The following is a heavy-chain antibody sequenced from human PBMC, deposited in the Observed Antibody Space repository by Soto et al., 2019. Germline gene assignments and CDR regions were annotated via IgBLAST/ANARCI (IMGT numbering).Heavy chain of an antibody. CDR1: GFSFSNYW. J-gene: IGHJ4*02. D-gene: IGHD3-3*01. CDR2: VIPDGSDQ. V-gene: IGHV3-7*03. CDR3: VRDASRFSEY. Sequence: GGSLRLSCAASGFSFSNYWVGWVRQAPGKGLEWVGNVIPDGSDQYYVDSLRGRFTIFRDNAKNSLYLQMSSLRAEDSAVYFCVRDASRFSEYWGQGTVVTVSS.